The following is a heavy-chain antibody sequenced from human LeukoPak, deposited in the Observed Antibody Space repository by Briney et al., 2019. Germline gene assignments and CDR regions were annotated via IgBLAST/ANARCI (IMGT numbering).Heavy chain of an antibody. V-gene: IGHV3-30-3*01. CDR2: ISYDGSNK. D-gene: IGHD5-12*01. CDR1: GFTFSSYA. J-gene: IGHJ4*02. Sequence: GGSLRLSCAASGFTFSSYAMHWVRQAPGKGLEWVAVISYDGSNKYYADSVKGRFTISRDNSKNTLYLQINSLRAEDTAVYYCARAPFPRIYRGYDYSDYWGQGTLVTVSS. CDR3: ARAPFPRIYRGYDYSDY.